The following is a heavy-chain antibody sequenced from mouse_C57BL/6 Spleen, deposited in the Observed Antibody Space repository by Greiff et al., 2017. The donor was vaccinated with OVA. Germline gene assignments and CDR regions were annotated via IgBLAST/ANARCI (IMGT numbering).Heavy chain of an antibody. Sequence: QVQLQQPGAELVKPGASVKLSCKASGYTFTSYWMHWVKQRPGQGLEWIGMIHPNSGSTNYNEKFKSKATLTVDKSSSTAYMQFSSLTSEDSAVYYCARGGYFWYFDVWGTGTTVTVSS. D-gene: IGHD2-3*01. V-gene: IGHV1-64*01. J-gene: IGHJ1*03. CDR3: ARGGYFWYFDV. CDR1: GYTFTSYW. CDR2: IHPNSGST.